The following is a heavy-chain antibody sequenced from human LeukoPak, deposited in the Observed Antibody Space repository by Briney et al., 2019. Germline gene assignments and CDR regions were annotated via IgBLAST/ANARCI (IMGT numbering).Heavy chain of an antibody. CDR3: TIYGYSYGYGY. CDR1: GFTFSGSA. CDR2: IRSKAERYAT. V-gene: IGHV3-73*01. Sequence: GGSLRLSCAASGFTFSGSAMQWVRQAAGEGREWVGRIRSKAERYATGYAGAGKGRFTISRDESTNTAYLQMNSLKTEDTAVYYCTIYGYSYGYGYWGQGTLVTVSS. D-gene: IGHD5-18*01. J-gene: IGHJ4*02.